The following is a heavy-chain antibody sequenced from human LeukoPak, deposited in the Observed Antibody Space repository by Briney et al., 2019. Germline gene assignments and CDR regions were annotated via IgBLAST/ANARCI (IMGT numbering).Heavy chain of an antibody. Sequence: GGSLRLSCAASGFTFSSYAMSWVRQAPGKGLEWVSAISGSGGSTYYADSVKGRFTISRDNAKNSLYLQMNSLRAEDTAVYYCARVPYYYDSSGYYPSGYWGQGTLVTVSS. CDR2: ISGSGGST. J-gene: IGHJ4*02. D-gene: IGHD3-22*01. CDR3: ARVPYYYDSSGYYPSGY. CDR1: GFTFSSYA. V-gene: IGHV3-23*01.